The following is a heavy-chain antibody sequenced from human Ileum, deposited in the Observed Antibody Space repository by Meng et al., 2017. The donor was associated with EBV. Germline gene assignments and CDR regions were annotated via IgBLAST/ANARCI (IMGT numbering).Heavy chain of an antibody. CDR1: EYTFINHD. D-gene: IGHD3-16*01. Sequence: QVRLWQSWAGGKKLWALVKVSCKASEYTFINHDINWVRQAAGQGLESIGWMNSYTGNAGYAQKFRGRVTMPRDTSINHAYLEVISLTSEDTAVYYCARGSGAGGRDWFDPWGQGTLVTVSS. V-gene: IGHV1-8*01. CDR2: MNSYTGNA. J-gene: IGHJ5*02. CDR3: ARGSGAGGRDWFDP.